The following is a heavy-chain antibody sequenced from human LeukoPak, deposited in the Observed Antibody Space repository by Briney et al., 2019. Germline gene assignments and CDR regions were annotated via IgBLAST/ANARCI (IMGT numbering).Heavy chain of an antibody. J-gene: IGHJ4*02. CDR2: ISKSGTSI. CDR1: GFTFSSYA. Sequence: GGSLRLSCAASGFTFSSYAMSWVRQAPGKGLEWVSYISKSGTSIYYADSVKGRFTISRDNAKNSVFLQMNGLRAEDTAIYYCARTYYAFWTHYSITGSFDYWGQGTLVTVSS. D-gene: IGHD3/OR15-3a*01. V-gene: IGHV3-48*01. CDR3: ARTYYAFWTHYSITGSFDY.